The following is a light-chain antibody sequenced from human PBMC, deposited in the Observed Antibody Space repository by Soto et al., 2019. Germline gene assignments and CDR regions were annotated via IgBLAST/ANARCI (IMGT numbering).Light chain of an antibody. CDR2: AAS. Sequence: DIQMTQSPSSLSASVGDRVTITCRASQSITNYLNWYQQKPGKAPKLLIYAASSLQSGVPSRFSGSGSGTDFTLTISSLQPEDFATYYCQQSYSTPPLTFGGGTRWIS. CDR3: QQSYSTPPLT. V-gene: IGKV1-39*01. CDR1: QSITNY. J-gene: IGKJ4*01.